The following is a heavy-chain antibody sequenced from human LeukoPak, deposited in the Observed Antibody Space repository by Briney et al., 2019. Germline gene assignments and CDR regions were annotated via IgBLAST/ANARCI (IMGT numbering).Heavy chain of an antibody. V-gene: IGHV5-51*01. CDR3: ARAGIELGYDSSGYPFYFDY. CDR1: GYTFTNYW. Sequence: GESLKISCKGSGYTFTNYWIGWVRQMPGKGLEFMGIIYPGDSDTRYSPSFQGQVTISVDKSINTAYLQWSSLKASDSAMYYCARAGIELGYDSSGYPFYFDYWGQGTLVTVSS. J-gene: IGHJ4*02. CDR2: IYPGDSDT. D-gene: IGHD3-22*01.